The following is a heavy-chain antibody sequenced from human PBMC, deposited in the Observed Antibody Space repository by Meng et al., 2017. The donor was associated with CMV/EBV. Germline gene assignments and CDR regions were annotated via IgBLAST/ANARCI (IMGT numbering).Heavy chain of an antibody. J-gene: IGHJ5*02. D-gene: IGHD2-2*01. CDR1: VGSFSGYY. V-gene: IGHV4-34*01. CDR2: INHSGST. CDR3: TTRLVPATEYNWFDP. Sequence: YVGSFSGYYWSWIRQPPVKGLEWIGEINHSGSTNYNPSLKSRVTISVDTSKNQFSLKLSSVTAADTAVYYCTTRLVPATEYNWFDPWGQGTLVTVSS.